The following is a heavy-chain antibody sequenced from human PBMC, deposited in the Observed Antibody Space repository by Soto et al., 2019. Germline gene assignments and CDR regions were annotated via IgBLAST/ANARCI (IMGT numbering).Heavy chain of an antibody. D-gene: IGHD5-18*01. CDR2: IIPMFGTT. CDR1: GGTFSIYG. Sequence: QVQLVQSGAAEKKPGSSVKVSCKASGGTFSIYGISWVRQAPGQGLEWMGGIIPMFGTTNYAQKFQGRVTITADESTSTAYMELSSLKSEDAAVYYSARKTPRIQPPKQKTIGYYYYSMDVWGQGTKVTV. J-gene: IGHJ6*02. CDR3: ARKTPRIQPPKQKTIGYYYYSMDV. V-gene: IGHV1-69*01.